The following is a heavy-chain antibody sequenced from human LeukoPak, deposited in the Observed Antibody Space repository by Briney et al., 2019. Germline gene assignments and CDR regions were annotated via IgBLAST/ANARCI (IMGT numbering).Heavy chain of an antibody. J-gene: IGHJ5*02. V-gene: IGHV3-20*04. CDR1: GFTFDDYG. Sequence: GGSLRLSCAASGFTFDDYGMSWVRQPPGKGLEWVSGVNWNGSAILYADSVKGRFIVSRDNAKNSLYLQMNSLSAEDTALYYCVRDEAGPDHWGQGTLVTVSS. CDR3: VRDEAGPDH. CDR2: VNWNGSAI.